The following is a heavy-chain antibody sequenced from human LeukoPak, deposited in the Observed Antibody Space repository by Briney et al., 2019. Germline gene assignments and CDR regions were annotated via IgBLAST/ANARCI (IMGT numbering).Heavy chain of an antibody. Sequence: PGGSLRLSCAASGFTFSDYYMSWIRQTPGKGLEWVSYISNSGSTIYYADSVKGRFTISRDNAKNSLYLQMNSLRAADTAVYYCARGLASYSSSWSDAFDIWGQGTMVTVSS. CDR1: GFTFSDYY. CDR3: ARGLASYSSSWSDAFDI. CDR2: ISNSGSTI. V-gene: IGHV3-11*01. J-gene: IGHJ3*02. D-gene: IGHD6-13*01.